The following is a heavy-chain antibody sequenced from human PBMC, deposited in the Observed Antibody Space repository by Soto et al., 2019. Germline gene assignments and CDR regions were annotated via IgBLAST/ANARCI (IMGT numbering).Heavy chain of an antibody. D-gene: IGHD1-7*01. CDR3: AKYLSSWNYELSAFDY. CDR2: ISYDGSNK. Sequence: QVQLVESGGGVVQPGRSLRLSCAASGFTFSSYGMHWVRQAPGKGLEWVAVISYDGSNKYYADSVKGRFTISRDNSKNTLYLEMNSVRAEDTAVDYGAKYLSSWNYELSAFDYWGQGTLVTVSS. J-gene: IGHJ4*02. V-gene: IGHV3-30*18. CDR1: GFTFSSYG.